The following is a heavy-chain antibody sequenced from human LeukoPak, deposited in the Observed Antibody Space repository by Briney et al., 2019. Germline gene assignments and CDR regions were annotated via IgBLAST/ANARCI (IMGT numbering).Heavy chain of an antibody. Sequence: SETLSLTCTVSGGSISSGDYYWSWIRQPPGKGLEWIGYIYYSGSTYYNPSLKSRVTISVDTSKSQFSLKLSSVTAADTAVYYCARATYYYDSSGYPIFDYWGQGTLVTVSS. CDR3: ARATYYYDSSGYPIFDY. CDR1: GGSISSGDYY. V-gene: IGHV4-30-4*01. D-gene: IGHD3-22*01. CDR2: IYYSGST. J-gene: IGHJ4*02.